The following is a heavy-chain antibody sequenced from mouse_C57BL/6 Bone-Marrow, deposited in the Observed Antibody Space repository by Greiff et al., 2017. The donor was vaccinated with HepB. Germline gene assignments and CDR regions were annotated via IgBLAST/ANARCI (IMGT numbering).Heavy chain of an antibody. CDR3: ARERGWLRRRGRRHYYAMDY. D-gene: IGHD2-2*01. CDR2: IYYSGTI. Sequence: EVKLQESGPGLVKPSQTVFLTCTVTGISITTGNYRWSWIRQFPGNKLEWIGYIYYSGTITYNPSLTSRTTITRDTPKNQFFLEMNSLTAEDTATYYGARERGWLRRRGRRHYYAMDYWGQGTSVTVSS. V-gene: IGHV3-5*01. J-gene: IGHJ4*01. CDR1: GISITTGNYR.